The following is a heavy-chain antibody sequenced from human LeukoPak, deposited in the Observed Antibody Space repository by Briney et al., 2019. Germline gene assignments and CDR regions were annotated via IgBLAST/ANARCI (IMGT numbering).Heavy chain of an antibody. J-gene: IGHJ3*02. CDR2: LSSSGSTI. V-gene: IGHV3-48*03. CDR3: ARALLVGGVSDAFDI. Sequence: PGGSLRLSCAASGFTFSSYEMNWVRQAPGKGLEWVSYLSSSGSTIYYAASVKGRFTIVRDNAKNSLHLQMNSLRAEDTAVYYCARALLVGGVSDAFDIWGQGTMVTVSS. CDR1: GFTFSSYE. D-gene: IGHD3-10*01.